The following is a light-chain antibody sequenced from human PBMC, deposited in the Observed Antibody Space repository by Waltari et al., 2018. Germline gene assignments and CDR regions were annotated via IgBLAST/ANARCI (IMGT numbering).Light chain of an antibody. CDR3: QQGNSNPPT. Sequence: DIQMSQSQSSLSASVGDRVTITCRASQGISTYLSWYQQKPGKAPNLLIYYANTLASGVPSRFSGSGSGTEFTLTISSLQPEDFATYYCQQGNSNPPTFGQGTKVEIK. V-gene: IGKV1-17*01. J-gene: IGKJ1*01. CDR1: QGISTY. CDR2: YAN.